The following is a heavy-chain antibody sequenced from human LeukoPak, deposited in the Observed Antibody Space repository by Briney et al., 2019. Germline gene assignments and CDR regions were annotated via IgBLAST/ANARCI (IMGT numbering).Heavy chain of an antibody. V-gene: IGHV1-2*02. Sequence: ASVKVSCKASGYTFTGYYMHWVRQPPGQGLEWMGWINPNSGGTNYAQKFQGRVTMTRDTSISTAYMELSRLRSDDTAVYYCARMYGSGSYTVDYWGQGTLVTVSS. J-gene: IGHJ4*02. CDR2: INPNSGGT. D-gene: IGHD3-10*01. CDR3: ARMYGSGSYTVDY. CDR1: GYTFTGYY.